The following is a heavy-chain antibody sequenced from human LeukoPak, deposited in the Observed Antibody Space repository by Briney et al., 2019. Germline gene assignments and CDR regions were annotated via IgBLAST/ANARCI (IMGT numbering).Heavy chain of an antibody. CDR2: IKQDGSER. Sequence: GRSLRLSCAASGFTFSGFSMSWVRQSPTKGLEWVANIKQDGSERYYVDSVKGRFTISRDNAKNSLSLQMNNLRVEDTAVYYCARAGSHWHYVYWGQGTVVTVSS. CDR3: ARAGSHWHYVY. D-gene: IGHD3-10*01. CDR1: GFTFSGFS. J-gene: IGHJ4*02. V-gene: IGHV3-7*01.